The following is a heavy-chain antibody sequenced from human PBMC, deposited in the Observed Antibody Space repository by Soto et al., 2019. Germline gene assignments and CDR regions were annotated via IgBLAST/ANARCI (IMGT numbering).Heavy chain of an antibody. CDR2: ISAYKGNT. D-gene: IGHD5-12*01. CDR3: AREGGYCRYDKRIYFDY. J-gene: IGHJ4*02. Sequence: ASVKVSCKASGYTFTTYGFSWVRKAPGQGLQWMGWISAYKGNTNYAPNLQGRFTMTTDTSTSTAYMELRRLSSDDTAVYYFAREGGYCRYDKRIYFDYWGQGTLVTVSS. CDR1: GYTFTTYG. V-gene: IGHV1-18*01.